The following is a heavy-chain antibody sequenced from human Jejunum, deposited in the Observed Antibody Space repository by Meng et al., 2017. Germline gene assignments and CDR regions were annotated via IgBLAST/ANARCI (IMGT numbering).Heavy chain of an antibody. V-gene: IGHV4-61*01. CDR2: GYYSGHT. J-gene: IGHJ4*02. CDR3: ARVILYSGSYYFDF. D-gene: IGHD1-26*01. CDR1: GDSGSTVNYY. Sequence: QVPLQRWGQGRVRPSETLSPTCTVSGDSGSTVNYYWRWIRQPPGQGLEWIGYGYYSGHTDYNPSLKRRVTISIDKSTNQFSLRLSSVTAADTAVYYCARVILYSGSYYFDFWGQGTLVTVSS.